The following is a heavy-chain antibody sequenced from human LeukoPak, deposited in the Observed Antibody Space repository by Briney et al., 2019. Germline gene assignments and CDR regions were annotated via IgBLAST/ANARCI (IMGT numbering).Heavy chain of an antibody. J-gene: IGHJ4*02. V-gene: IGHV1-8*01. D-gene: IGHD6-13*01. CDR3: ARRTIGAGSSAFDY. CDR2: MNPNSGNT. Sequence: GASVKVSCKASGYTFTSYDINWVRQAPGQGLEWMGWMNPNSGNTVYAQKFQGRVTMTRNTSTSTAYMELSSLRSENTAVYYCARRTIGAGSSAFDYWGQGTLVTVSS. CDR1: GYTFTSYD.